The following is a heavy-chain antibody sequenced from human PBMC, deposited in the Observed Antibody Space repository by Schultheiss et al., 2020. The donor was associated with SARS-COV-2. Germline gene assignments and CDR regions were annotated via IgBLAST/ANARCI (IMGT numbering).Heavy chain of an antibody. CDR3: ARDCRSTSCYVAFEF. V-gene: IGHV1-18*04. Sequence: ASVKVSCKASGYTFTSYGISWVRQAPGQGLEWMGWISAYNGNTNYAQKYQGRVTMTTDTSTNTAYMELRSLRSDDTAVYYCARDCRSTSCYVAFEFWGQGTLVTVSS. D-gene: IGHD2-2*01. CDR1: GYTFTSYG. CDR2: ISAYNGNT. J-gene: IGHJ4*02.